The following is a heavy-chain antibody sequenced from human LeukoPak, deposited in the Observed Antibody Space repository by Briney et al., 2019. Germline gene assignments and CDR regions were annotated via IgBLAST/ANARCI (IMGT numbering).Heavy chain of an antibody. J-gene: IGHJ4*02. CDR2: TSAYNGNT. V-gene: IGHV1-18*01. D-gene: IGHD3-10*01. Sequence: ASVKVSCKASGYTFTSYGISWVRQAPGQGLEWMGWTSAYNGNTNYAQKLQGRVTMTTDTSTSTAYMELRSLRSDDTAVYYCARDGLSITMVRGVIRDFDYWGQGTLVTVSS. CDR1: GYTFTSYG. CDR3: ARDGLSITMVRGVIRDFDY.